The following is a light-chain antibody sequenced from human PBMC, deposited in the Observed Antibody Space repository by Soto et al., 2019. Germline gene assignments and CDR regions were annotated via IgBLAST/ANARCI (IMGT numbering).Light chain of an antibody. J-gene: IGLJ1*01. CDR2: DDS. CDR1: NIGSKS. Sequence: SYQLSLQSSVAVAPGQTTMITCGGNNIGSKSVHWYQQKPGQAPVLVVYDDSDRPSGIPERFSGSNYGNTDTLTISRVEAGDEADYYCQVWESSSDHLYVFGTGTKVTV. CDR3: QVWESSSDHLYV. V-gene: IGLV3-21*02.